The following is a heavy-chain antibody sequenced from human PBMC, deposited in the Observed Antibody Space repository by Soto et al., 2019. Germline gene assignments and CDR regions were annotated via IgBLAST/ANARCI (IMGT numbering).Heavy chain of an antibody. J-gene: IGHJ4*02. D-gene: IGHD2-21*02. CDR2: INPNSGGT. CDR1: GYSFTDYY. V-gene: IGHV1-2*02. Sequence: AASVKVSCKTSGYSFTDYYMHWVRQAPGQGLEWMGWINPNSGGTNYPRKFRGRVTMTRDTSLNTVYMDVTRLRSDDTAVYYCARDSPSLAYCGGDCYSIDYWGPGTLVTVSS. CDR3: ARDSPSLAYCGGDCYSIDY.